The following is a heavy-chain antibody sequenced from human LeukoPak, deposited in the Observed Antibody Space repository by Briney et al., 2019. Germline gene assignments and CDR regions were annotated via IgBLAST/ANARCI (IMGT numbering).Heavy chain of an antibody. V-gene: IGHV1-8*01. J-gene: IGHJ4*02. CDR2: MNPNSGNT. CDR1: GYTFTNDD. D-gene: IGHD3-9*01. CDR3: ARSASGTGYTA. Sequence: GASVKVSCKASGYTFTNDDISWVRQATGQGLEWIGKMNPNSGNTGYAQKFQGRVTMTGSTSVSTVHMELNSLTSEDTAVYFCARSASGTGYTAWGQGTLVTVSS.